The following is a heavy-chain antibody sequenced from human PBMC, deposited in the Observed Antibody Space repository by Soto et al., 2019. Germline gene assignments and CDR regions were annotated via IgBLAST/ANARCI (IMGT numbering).Heavy chain of an antibody. CDR1: GYSFTDYH. D-gene: IGHD2-8*01. J-gene: IGHJ6*02. Sequence: GASVKVSCKASGYSFTDYHIHWLRQAPGQGLEWRGRNNPKSGGPRTEQKFQGWVTMTTDTSISTTSMELTRLTSVDTAIYYCARRDSTDCSNGVCSFFYNHEMDVWGQGTTVTVSS. CDR3: ARRDSTDCSNGVCSFFYNHEMDV. CDR2: NNPKSGGP. V-gene: IGHV1-2*04.